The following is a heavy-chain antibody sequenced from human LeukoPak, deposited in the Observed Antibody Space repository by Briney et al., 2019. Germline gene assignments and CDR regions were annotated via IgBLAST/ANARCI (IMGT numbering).Heavy chain of an antibody. J-gene: IGHJ4*02. D-gene: IGHD3-10*01. CDR1: GFTFSSYS. V-gene: IGHV3-21*01. CDR2: ISSSSSYI. Sequence: GGSLRLSCAASGFTFSSYSMNWVRQAPGKGLEWVSSISSSSSYIYYADSVKGRFTISRDNAKNSLYLQMKSLRAEDTAVYYCARAYYGSGSYPKYYFDYWGQGTLVTVSS. CDR3: ARAYYGSGSYPKYYFDY.